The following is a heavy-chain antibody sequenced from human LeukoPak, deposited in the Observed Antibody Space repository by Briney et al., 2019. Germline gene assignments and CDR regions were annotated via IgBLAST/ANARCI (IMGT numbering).Heavy chain of an antibody. D-gene: IGHD1-26*01. V-gene: IGHV3-7*03. CDR3: AKGQLVGATSYYYYVMDV. Sequence: PGGSLRLSCAASGFTFSSYAMHWVRQAPGKGLEWVANIKQDGSEKYYVDSVKGRFTISRDNSKNTLYLQMNSLRAEDTAVYYCAKGQLVGATSYYYYVMDVWGQGTTVTVSS. CDR2: IKQDGSEK. J-gene: IGHJ6*02. CDR1: GFTFSSYA.